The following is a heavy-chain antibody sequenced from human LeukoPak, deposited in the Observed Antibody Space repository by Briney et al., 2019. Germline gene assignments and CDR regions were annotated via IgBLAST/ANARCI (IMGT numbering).Heavy chain of an antibody. CDR3: ARDPRVSSWSPAPWFDP. D-gene: IGHD6-13*01. CDR2: ISSSSSYI. V-gene: IGHV3-21*01. Sequence: PGGSLRLSCAASGFTFSSYSMNWVRQAPGKGLEWVSSISSSSSYIYYADSVKGRFTISRDSAKNSLYLQMNSLRAEDTAVYYCARDPRVSSWSPAPWFDPWGQGTLVTVSS. J-gene: IGHJ5*02. CDR1: GFTFSSYS.